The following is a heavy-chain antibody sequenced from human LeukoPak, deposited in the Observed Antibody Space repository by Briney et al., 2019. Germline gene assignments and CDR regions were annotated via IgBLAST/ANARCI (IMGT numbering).Heavy chain of an antibody. Sequence: SETLSLTCAVYGGSFSGYYWSWIRQPPGKGLEWIGEINHSGSTNYNPSLKSRVTISVDTSKNQFSLKLSSVTAADTAVYYCARGALYDYVSGWFDPWGQGTLVTVSS. V-gene: IGHV4-34*01. CDR2: INHSGST. D-gene: IGHD3-16*01. CDR3: ARGALYDYVSGWFDP. CDR1: GGSFSGYY. J-gene: IGHJ5*02.